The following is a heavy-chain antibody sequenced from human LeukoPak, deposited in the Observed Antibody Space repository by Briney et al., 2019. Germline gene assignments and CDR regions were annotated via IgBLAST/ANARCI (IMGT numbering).Heavy chain of an antibody. CDR2: ISGSGGST. J-gene: IGHJ5*02. CDR3: AKYPGDSSYGTLDP. Sequence: PGGSLRLSCAASGFTFSSYGMSWVRQAPGKGLEWVSAISGSGGSTYYADSVKGRFTISRDNTKNTLYLQMNSLRAEDTAVYYCAKYPGDSSYGTLDPWGQGTLVTVSS. CDR1: GFTFSSYG. D-gene: IGHD5-18*01. V-gene: IGHV3-23*01.